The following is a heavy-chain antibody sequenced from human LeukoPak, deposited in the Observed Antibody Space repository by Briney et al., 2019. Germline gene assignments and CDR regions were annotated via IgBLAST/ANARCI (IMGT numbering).Heavy chain of an antibody. Sequence: SETLSLTCTVSGGSISDYYWTWFRQSPGTGLEWIGYMDYSGSTAYNPSLKSRVTISIDTSKKQFSLELSSVTAADTAIYFCARRKRGSGGPFDYWGQGTLVTVSS. V-gene: IGHV4-59*08. D-gene: IGHD6-19*01. CDR3: ARRKRGSGGPFDY. J-gene: IGHJ4*02. CDR2: MDYSGST. CDR1: GGSISDYY.